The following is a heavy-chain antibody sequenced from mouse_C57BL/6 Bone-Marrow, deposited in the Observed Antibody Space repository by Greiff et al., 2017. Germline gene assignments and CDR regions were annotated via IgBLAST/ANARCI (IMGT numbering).Heavy chain of an antibody. CDR3: ARRVLRAWFAY. CDR1: GYTFTSYT. V-gene: IGHV1-4*01. CDR2: INPSSGYT. J-gene: IGHJ3*01. Sequence: QVQLQQSGAELVKPGASVKMSCKASGYTFTSYTMHWVKQRPGQGLEWIGYINPSSGYTKYNQKFKDKATLTADKSSSTAYMQLSSLTSEDSAVYYCARRVLRAWFAYWGQGTLVTVSA. D-gene: IGHD1-1*01.